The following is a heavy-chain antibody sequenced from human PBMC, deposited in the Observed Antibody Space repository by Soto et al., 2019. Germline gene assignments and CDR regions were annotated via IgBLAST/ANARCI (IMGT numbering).Heavy chain of an antibody. V-gene: IGHV1-46*01. Sequence: QVQLVQSGAEVKKPGASVKVSCKASGYTFTSYYMHWVRQAPGQGLEWMGIINPSGGSTSYAQKFQGRGTMTRDTSTSTVYMEQSSLRSEDTAVYYCAREVVVIRALDYWGQGTLVTVSS. D-gene: IGHD3-22*01. CDR1: GYTFTSYY. J-gene: IGHJ4*02. CDR2: INPSGGST. CDR3: AREVVVIRALDY.